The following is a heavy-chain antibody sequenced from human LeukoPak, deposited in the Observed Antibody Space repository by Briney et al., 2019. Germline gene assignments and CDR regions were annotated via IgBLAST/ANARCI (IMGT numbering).Heavy chain of an antibody. D-gene: IGHD1-26*01. CDR3: ARQPWNMGAYYFDY. V-gene: IGHV4-34*01. CDR2: INHSGST. J-gene: IGHJ4*02. CDR1: GGSFSGYY. Sequence: SETLSLTCAVYGGSFSGYYWSWIRQPPGKGLEWIGEINHSGSTNYNPSLKSRVTISVDTSKNQFSLKLSSVTAADTAVYYCARQPWNMGAYYFDYWGQGTLVTVSS.